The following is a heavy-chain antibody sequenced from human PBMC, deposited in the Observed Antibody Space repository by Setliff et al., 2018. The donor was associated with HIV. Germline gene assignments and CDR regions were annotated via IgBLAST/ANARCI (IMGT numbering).Heavy chain of an antibody. Sequence: ASVKVSCKSSGGTFSNYAFSWVRQAPAQGLEWMGNINPHTGVTKYAEKFQGRVTMTRDTSINTIYMELSRLRSDDTAVYYCARDLRDGFEEWFSTLDDGMDVWGQGTTVTVSS. D-gene: IGHD3-3*01. CDR3: ARDLRDGFEEWFSTLDDGMDV. CDR1: GGTFSNYA. CDR2: INPHTGVT. V-gene: IGHV1-2*02. J-gene: IGHJ6*02.